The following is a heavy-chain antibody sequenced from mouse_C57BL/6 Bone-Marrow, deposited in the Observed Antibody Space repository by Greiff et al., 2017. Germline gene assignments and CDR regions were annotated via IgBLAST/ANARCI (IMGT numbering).Heavy chain of an antibody. D-gene: IGHD1-1*01. V-gene: IGHV1-81*01. J-gene: IGHJ1*03. CDR2: IYPRSGNT. Sequence: QVQLQQSGAELARPGASVKLSCKASGYTFTSYGISWVKQRTGQGLEWIGEIYPRSGNTYYNEKFKGKATLTADKSSSTAYMELRSLTSEDSAVXFCARSLITTVVARYFDVWGTGTTVTVSS. CDR1: GYTFTSYG. CDR3: ARSLITTVVARYFDV.